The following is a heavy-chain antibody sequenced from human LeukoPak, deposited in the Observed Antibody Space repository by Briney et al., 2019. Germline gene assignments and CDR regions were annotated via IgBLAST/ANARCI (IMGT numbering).Heavy chain of an antibody. J-gene: IGHJ6*02. CDR1: GFTFSESW. CDR3: ATYINWVAGDV. Sequence: GGSLRLSCAASGFTFSESWMTWVRQVPGLGLEWVAHINHEGGGIQYVDSVKGRFTISRDNAKGSVCLQMISLRAEDTAIYHCATYINWVAGDVWGQGTTVIV. D-gene: IGHD1-1*01. CDR2: INHEGGGI. V-gene: IGHV3-7*01.